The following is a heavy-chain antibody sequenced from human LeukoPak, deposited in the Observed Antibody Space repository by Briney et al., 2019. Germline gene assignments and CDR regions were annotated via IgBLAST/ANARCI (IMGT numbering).Heavy chain of an antibody. Sequence: PGGSLRLSCAASGFTFSSYAMHWVRQAPGKGLEWVAVISYDGSNKYYADSVKGRLTISRDNSKNTLYLQMNSLRAEDTAVYYCARATAVYSGYDYWGQGTLVTVSS. CDR3: ARATAVYSGYDY. CDR2: ISYDGSNK. J-gene: IGHJ4*02. V-gene: IGHV3-30-3*01. D-gene: IGHD5-12*01. CDR1: GFTFSSYA.